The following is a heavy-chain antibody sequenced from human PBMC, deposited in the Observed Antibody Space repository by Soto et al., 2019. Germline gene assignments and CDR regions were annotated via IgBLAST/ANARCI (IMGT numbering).Heavy chain of an antibody. CDR1: GYSFTSYW. J-gene: IGHJ4*02. CDR3: ASHVVGARGWVEEPL. V-gene: IGHV5-10-1*01. Sequence: EVQLVQSGAEVKKPGESLRISCKGSGYSFTSYWISWVRQMPGKGLEWMGRIDPSDSYTNYSPSFQGHVTISADKSISTAYLQWSSLNASDTAMYYCASHVVGARGWVEEPLWGQGTLVTVSS. CDR2: IDPSDSYT. D-gene: IGHD1-1*01.